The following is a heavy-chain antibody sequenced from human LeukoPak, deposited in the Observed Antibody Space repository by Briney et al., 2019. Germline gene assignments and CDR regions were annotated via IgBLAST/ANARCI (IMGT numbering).Heavy chain of an antibody. Sequence: ASVRVSCKVSGYTLTELSMHWVRQAPGKGLEWMGGFDPEDGETIYAQKFQGRVTMTEDTSTDTAYMELSSLRSEDTAVYYCATGGLAAAGLFSLWVGAFDIWGQGTMVTVSS. J-gene: IGHJ3*02. CDR2: FDPEDGET. CDR3: ATGGLAAAGLFSLWVGAFDI. CDR1: GYTLTELS. V-gene: IGHV1-24*01. D-gene: IGHD6-13*01.